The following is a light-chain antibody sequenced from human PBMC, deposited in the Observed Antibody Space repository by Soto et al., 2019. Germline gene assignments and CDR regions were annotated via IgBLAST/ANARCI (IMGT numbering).Light chain of an antibody. V-gene: IGKV1-27*01. CDR3: QKYNNAPLT. CDR2: AAS. J-gene: IGKJ4*01. Sequence: DIQMTQSPSSPSASVGDRVTITCRASLPISNYLAWYPQKPGKIPNLLIYAASTLHTGVPSLFSGSGSGTDFTLPISSLQPEHVAAYYCQKYNNAPLTFGGGTKVDIK. CDR1: LPISNY.